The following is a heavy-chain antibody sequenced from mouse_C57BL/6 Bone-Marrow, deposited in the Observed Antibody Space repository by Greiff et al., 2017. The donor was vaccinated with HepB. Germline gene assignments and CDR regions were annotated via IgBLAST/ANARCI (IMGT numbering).Heavy chain of an antibody. CDR3: ARGDDYGFAY. J-gene: IGHJ3*01. D-gene: IGHD2-4*01. CDR1: GYTFTSYW. Sequence: VQLQQPGAELVRPGTSVKLSCKASGYTFTSYWMHWVKQRPGQGLEWIGVIDPSDSYTNYNQKFKGKATLTVDTSSSTAYMQLSSLTSEDSAFYYCARGDDYGFAYWGQGTLVTVSA. V-gene: IGHV1-59*01. CDR2: IDPSDSYT.